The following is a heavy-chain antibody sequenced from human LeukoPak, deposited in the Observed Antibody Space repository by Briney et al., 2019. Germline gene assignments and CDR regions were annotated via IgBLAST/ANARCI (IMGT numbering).Heavy chain of an antibody. CDR1: GGSFSGYY. V-gene: IGHV4-34*01. CDR2: INHSGST. J-gene: IGHJ4*02. Sequence: SETLSLTCAVYGGSFSGYYWSWIRQPPGKGLEWIGEINHSGSTNYNPSLKSRVTISVDTSKNQFSLKLSSVTAADTAVYYCARDPDYYGSGSYYNGGLFDYWGQGTLVTVSS. CDR3: ARDPDYYGSGSYYNGGLFDY. D-gene: IGHD3-10*01.